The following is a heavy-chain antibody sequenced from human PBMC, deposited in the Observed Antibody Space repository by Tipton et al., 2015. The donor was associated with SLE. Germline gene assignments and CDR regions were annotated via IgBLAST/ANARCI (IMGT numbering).Heavy chain of an antibody. J-gene: IGHJ4*02. CDR2: IYHSGNT. Sequence: TLSLTCAVYGGSLSGYYWSWVRQPPGKGLEWIGEIYHSGNTKYNPPLKSRVTISVDTSKNQFSLKLSSVTAADTAVYYCARQTLYYDFWSGPSSFDYWGQGTLVTVSS. D-gene: IGHD3-3*01. CDR3: ARQTLYYDFWSGPSSFDY. V-gene: IGHV4-34*01. CDR1: GGSLSGYY.